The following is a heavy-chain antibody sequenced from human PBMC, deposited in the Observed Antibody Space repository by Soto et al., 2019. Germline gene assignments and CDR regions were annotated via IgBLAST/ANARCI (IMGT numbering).Heavy chain of an antibody. CDR2: IYYSGST. Sequence: PSETLSLTCTVSGGSISSGGYYWSWIRQHPGKGLEWIGYIYYSGSTYYNPSLKSRVTISVDTSKNQFSLKLSSVTAADTAVYYCARGLFWSGYSDNNWFDPWGQGTLVTVSS. D-gene: IGHD3-3*01. CDR3: ARGLFWSGYSDNNWFDP. V-gene: IGHV4-31*03. J-gene: IGHJ5*02. CDR1: GGSISSGGYY.